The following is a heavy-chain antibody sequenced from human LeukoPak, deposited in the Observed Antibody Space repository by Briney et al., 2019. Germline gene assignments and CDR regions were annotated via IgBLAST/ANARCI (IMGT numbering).Heavy chain of an antibody. V-gene: IGHV1-2*02. D-gene: IGHD3-16*01. CDR3: ARASGGSYYYLDV. CDR1: GYTFTSYG. J-gene: IGHJ6*03. CDR2: INPNSGGT. Sequence: ASVKVSCKASGYTFTSYGISWVRQAPGQGLEWMGWINPNSGGTNYAQKFQGRVTMTRDTSITTVYMELRRLKSDDTAVYYCARASGGSYYYLDVWGKGTTVTISS.